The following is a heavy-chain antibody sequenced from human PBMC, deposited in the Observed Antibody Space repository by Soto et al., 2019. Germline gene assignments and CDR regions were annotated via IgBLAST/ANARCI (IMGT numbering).Heavy chain of an antibody. CDR2: IYHSGST. CDR3: ASGSIWFGELFRQGAFDY. J-gene: IGHJ4*02. D-gene: IGHD3-10*01. Sequence: SETLSLTCAVSGGSISSSNWWSWVRQPPGKGLEWIGEIYHSGSTNYNPSLKSRVTISVDKSKNQFSLKLSSVTAADTAVYYCASGSIWFGELFRQGAFDYWGQGTLVTVSS. CDR1: GGSISSSNW. V-gene: IGHV4-4*02.